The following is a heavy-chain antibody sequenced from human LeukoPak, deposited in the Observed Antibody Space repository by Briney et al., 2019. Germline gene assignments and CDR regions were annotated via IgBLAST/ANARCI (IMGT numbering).Heavy chain of an antibody. Sequence: GGSLRLSCAASGFTFSSYGMHWVRQAPGKGLEWVAFIRYDGSNKYYADSVKGRFTISRDNSKNKLYLQMNSLRAEDTAVYYCAKDLDLTGTSTRGNWFDPWGQGTLVTVSS. CDR1: GFTFSSYG. CDR3: AKDLDLTGTSTRGNWFDP. V-gene: IGHV3-30*02. CDR2: IRYDGSNK. D-gene: IGHD1-7*01. J-gene: IGHJ5*02.